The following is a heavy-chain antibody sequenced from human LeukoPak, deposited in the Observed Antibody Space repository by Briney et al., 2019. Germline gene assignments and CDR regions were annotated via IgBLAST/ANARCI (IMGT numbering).Heavy chain of an antibody. Sequence: SETLSLTCTVSGGSISTYYWSWIRQPVGKGLEWIGYIYYNESTNYNPSVKSRVTISADTSKNQFSLELSSVTAADTAVYYCARQLDRSPWVDYWGQGTLVTVSS. D-gene: IGHD6-6*01. CDR3: ARQLDRSPWVDY. V-gene: IGHV4-59*01. CDR1: GGSISTYY. CDR2: IYYNEST. J-gene: IGHJ4*02.